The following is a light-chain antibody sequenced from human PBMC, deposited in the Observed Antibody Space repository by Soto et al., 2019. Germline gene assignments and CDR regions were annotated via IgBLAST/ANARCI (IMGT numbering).Light chain of an antibody. Sequence: QSVLTQPASVSGSPGQSITISCTGSSSDVGTYDLVSWYQHHPGAAPKLMIYEATRRPSGISNRFSGSKSGNTASLTISGLQAEDDANYYCCSFAGSNSWVFGGGTKVTVL. V-gene: IGLV2-23*01. CDR2: EAT. CDR3: CSFAGSNSWV. CDR1: SSDVGTYDL. J-gene: IGLJ3*02.